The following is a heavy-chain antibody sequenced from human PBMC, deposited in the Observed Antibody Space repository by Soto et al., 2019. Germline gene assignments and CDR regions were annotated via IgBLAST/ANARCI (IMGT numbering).Heavy chain of an antibody. Sequence: ASVKVSCKASGYTFTSYYMHWVRQAPGHGLEWMGWISAYNGNTNYAQKLQGRVTMTTDTSTSTAYMELRSLRSDDTAVYYCARDWRSIGWFDPWGQGTLVTVSS. J-gene: IGHJ5*02. CDR3: ARDWRSIGWFDP. CDR1: GYTFTSYY. CDR2: ISAYNGNT. V-gene: IGHV1-18*04.